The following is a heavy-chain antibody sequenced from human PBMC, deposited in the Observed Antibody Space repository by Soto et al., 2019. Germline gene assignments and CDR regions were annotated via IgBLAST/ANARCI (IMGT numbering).Heavy chain of an antibody. CDR1: GYTFTGYY. V-gene: IGHV1-2*04. CDR2: INPNSGGT. CDR3: VSQPRDPINYYYCGWDV. J-gene: IGHJ6*02. Sequence: ASVKVSCKASGYTFTGYYMHWVRQAPGQGLEWMGWINPNSGGTNYAQKFQGWVTITRDPSISTAYMELSRLRSDDTAVWFCVSQPRDPINYYYCGWDVWGQGTTVTVSS.